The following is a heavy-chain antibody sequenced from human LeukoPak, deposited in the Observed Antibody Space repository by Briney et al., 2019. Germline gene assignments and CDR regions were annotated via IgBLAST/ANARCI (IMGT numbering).Heavy chain of an antibody. Sequence: SETLSLTCTVSGDSISTSNSYWGWIRQPPGKGLEWIGSIYYSGNTYYNASLKSRVTISVDTSKNQFSLKLSTVTAADTAVYYCARGQTPSKWFGELLGVYFDYWGQGTLVTVSS. D-gene: IGHD3-10*01. CDR1: GDSISTSNSY. V-gene: IGHV4-39*07. J-gene: IGHJ4*02. CDR2: IYYSGNT. CDR3: ARGQTPSKWFGELLGVYFDY.